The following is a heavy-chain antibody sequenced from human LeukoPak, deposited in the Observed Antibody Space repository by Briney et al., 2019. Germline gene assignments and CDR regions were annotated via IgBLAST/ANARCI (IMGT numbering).Heavy chain of an antibody. J-gene: IGHJ4*02. CDR3: ARERDTSMVALDS. V-gene: IGHV3-21*06. Sequence: GGSLRLSCAASGFTFSSYSLNWVRQAPGKGLEWVSCITSNIYTYYTDSVRGRFTISRDNSQNSVYLVMNSLRAEDTAVYYCARERDTSMVALDSWGQGTLVTVSS. CDR2: ITSNIYT. D-gene: IGHD5-18*01. CDR1: GFTFSSYS.